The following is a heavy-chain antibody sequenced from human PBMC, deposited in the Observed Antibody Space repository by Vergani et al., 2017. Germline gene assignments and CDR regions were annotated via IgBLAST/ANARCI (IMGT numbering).Heavy chain of an antibody. CDR3: AREAVAYCSITSCDTHWFDP. CDR1: GGTFSSYA. D-gene: IGHD2-2*02. Sequence: QVQLVQSGAEVKKPGSSVKVSCKASGGTFSSYAISWVRQAPGQGLEWMGGIIPIFGTANYAQKFQGRVTITADESTSTAYMELSSLRSEDTAVYYCAREAVAYCSITSCDTHWFDPWGQGTLVTVSS. CDR2: IIPIFGTA. V-gene: IGHV1-69*01. J-gene: IGHJ5*02.